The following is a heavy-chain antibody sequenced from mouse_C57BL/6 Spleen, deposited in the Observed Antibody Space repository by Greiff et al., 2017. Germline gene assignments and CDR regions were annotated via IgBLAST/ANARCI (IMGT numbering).Heavy chain of an antibody. J-gene: IGHJ4*01. V-gene: IGHV1-39*01. CDR1: GYSFTDYN. CDR3: ARYYGSSHYYAMDY. D-gene: IGHD1-1*01. CDR2: INPNYGTT. Sequence: EVQLQQSGPELVKPGASVKISCKASGYSFTDYNMNWVKQSNGKSLEWIGVINPNYGTTSYNQKFKGKATLTVDQSSSTAYMQLNSLTSEDSAVNYCARYYGSSHYYAMDYWGQGTSVTVSS.